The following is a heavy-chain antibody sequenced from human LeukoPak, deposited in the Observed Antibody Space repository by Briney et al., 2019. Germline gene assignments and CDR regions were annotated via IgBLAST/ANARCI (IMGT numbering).Heavy chain of an antibody. CDR1: GFTFCSYA. V-gene: IGHV3-23*01. Sequence: PGGSLRLSCAAPGFTFCSYAMSWVRQAPGKGLEWVSALSSSGGSTYYADSVKGRFTISRDNSKKTLYLQMNSLRAEDTAVYYCAKTGTDSSGYYIDSWGQGTLVTVSS. J-gene: IGHJ5*01. CDR3: AKTGTDSSGYYIDS. CDR2: LSSSGGST. D-gene: IGHD3-22*01.